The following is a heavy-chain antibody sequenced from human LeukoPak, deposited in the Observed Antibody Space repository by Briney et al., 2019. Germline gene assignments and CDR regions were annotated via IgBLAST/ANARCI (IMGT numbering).Heavy chain of an antibody. CDR1: GFTFSSYG. V-gene: IGHV3-23*01. CDR3: AKNYGSGSYLDYYYYYYMDV. CDR2: ISGSGGST. D-gene: IGHD3-10*01. Sequence: GGTLRLSCAASGFTFSSYGMSWVRQAPGKGLEWVSAISGSGGSTYYADSVKGRFTISRDNSKNTLYLQISSLRAEDTAVYYCAKNYGSGSYLDYYYYYYMDVWGKGTTVTISS. J-gene: IGHJ6*03.